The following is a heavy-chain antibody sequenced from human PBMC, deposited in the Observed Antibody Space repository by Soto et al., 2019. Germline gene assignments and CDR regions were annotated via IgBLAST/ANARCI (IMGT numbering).Heavy chain of an antibody. CDR1: GDSMGSGGHY. CDR3: ARDKDLEPTVWGY. D-gene: IGHD7-27*01. J-gene: IGHJ4*02. CDR2: IYYSGAT. Sequence: QVQLQESGPGLVKPSQTLSLTCTVSGDSMGSGGHYYNWIRLLPGKGLEWIGYIYYSGATHYNPSLRGRVSISIDTSNNQFSLRLISVTAGDTALYFCARDKDLEPTVWGYWGQGTQVTVSS. V-gene: IGHV4-31*03.